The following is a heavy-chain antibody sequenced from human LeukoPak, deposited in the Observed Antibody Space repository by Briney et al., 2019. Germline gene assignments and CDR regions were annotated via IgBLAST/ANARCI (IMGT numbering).Heavy chain of an antibody. Sequence: ASVKVSCKASGGTFSSYAISWVRQAPGQGLEWMGWISAYNGNTNYAQKLQGRVTMTTDTSTSTAYMELRSLRSDDTAVYYCARGRETTVTTIVFDYWGQGTLVTVSS. CDR2: ISAYNGNT. CDR1: GGTFSSYA. CDR3: ARGRETTVTTIVFDY. J-gene: IGHJ4*02. V-gene: IGHV1-18*01. D-gene: IGHD4-17*01.